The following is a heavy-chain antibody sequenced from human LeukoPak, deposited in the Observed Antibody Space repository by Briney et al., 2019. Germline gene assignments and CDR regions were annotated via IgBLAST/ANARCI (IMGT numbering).Heavy chain of an antibody. CDR3: AKGSIAARLRHFDY. Sequence: GGSLRLSCAASGFTFSSYAMSWVRQAPGKGLEWVSAISGSGGSTYYADSVKGRFTISRDNSKNTLYLQMNSLRAEDTAVYYRAKGSIAARLRHFDYWGQGTLVTVSS. D-gene: IGHD6-6*01. CDR1: GFTFSSYA. V-gene: IGHV3-23*01. J-gene: IGHJ4*02. CDR2: ISGSGGST.